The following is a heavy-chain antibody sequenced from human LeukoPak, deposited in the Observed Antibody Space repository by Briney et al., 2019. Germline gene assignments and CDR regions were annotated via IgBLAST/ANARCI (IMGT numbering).Heavy chain of an antibody. Sequence: PGGSLRLSCAASGFTVSSNYMSWVRHAPGKELEWVSVIYSGGTTYYADSVKGRFTISRDNSKNTLHLQMNSLRAEDTAVYYCARDQYSYAHAAHWGQGTLVTVSS. V-gene: IGHV3-66*01. CDR3: ARDQYSYAHAAH. D-gene: IGHD5-18*01. CDR1: GFTVSSNY. CDR2: IYSGGTT. J-gene: IGHJ4*02.